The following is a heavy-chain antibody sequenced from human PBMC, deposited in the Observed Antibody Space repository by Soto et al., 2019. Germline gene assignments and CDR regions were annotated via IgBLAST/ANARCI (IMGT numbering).Heavy chain of an antibody. V-gene: IGHV3-21*01. CDR1: GFTFSSYS. CDR3: ARDAENYDILTGFYYYMDV. D-gene: IGHD3-9*01. CDR2: ISSSSYI. J-gene: IGHJ6*03. Sequence: GGSLRLSCAASGFTFSSYSMNWVRQAPGKGLEWVSSISSSSYIYYADSVKGRFTISRDNAKNSLYLQMSSLRAEDTAVYYCARDAENYDILTGFYYYMDVWGKGTTVTVSS.